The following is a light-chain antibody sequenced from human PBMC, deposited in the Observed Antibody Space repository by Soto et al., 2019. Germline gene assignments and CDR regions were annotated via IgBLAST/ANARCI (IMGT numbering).Light chain of an antibody. V-gene: IGKV3-20*01. CDR2: GAF. CDR1: QSISSSY. J-gene: IGKJ5*01. CDR3: QQYVSLPIT. Sequence: EIVLTQSPGTLSLSPEERATLSRRVSQSISSSYLAWYQQKPGQAPRLLIYGAFSRATGIPDRFSGSGSGTDFTLTINRVAPEDFAVYYCQQYVSLPITFGQGTRLEI.